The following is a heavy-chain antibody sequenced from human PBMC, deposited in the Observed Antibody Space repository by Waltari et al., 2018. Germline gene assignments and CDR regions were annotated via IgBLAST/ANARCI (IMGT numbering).Heavy chain of an antibody. CDR2: ISGSGGSS. V-gene: IGHV3-23*01. CDR3: ARGGGLPLHYDGLDV. J-gene: IGHJ6*02. Sequence: EVELLESGGGLALPGGSLTLSCAASGFTFSIYPMSWVRQVPGKGLEWVAAISGSGGSSYFADSTEGRFTISRDNSKNTMYLQMKALRAEDTAVYYCARGGGLPLHYDGLDVWGQGTTVTVAS. D-gene: IGHD1-26*01. CDR1: GFTFSIYP.